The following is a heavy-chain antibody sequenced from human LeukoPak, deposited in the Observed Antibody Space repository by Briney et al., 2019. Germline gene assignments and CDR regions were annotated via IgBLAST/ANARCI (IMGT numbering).Heavy chain of an antibody. Sequence: GGSLRLSCAASGSTFSSYAMSWVRQAPGKGLEWVSAISGSGGSTDYADSVKGRFTISRDNSKNTLYLQMNSLRAEDTAVYYCEKYSGGSIDKYYFDYWGQGTLVTGSS. CDR1: GSTFSSYA. CDR3: EKYSGGSIDKYYFDY. D-gene: IGHD6-19*01. V-gene: IGHV3-23*01. J-gene: IGHJ4*02. CDR2: ISGSGGST.